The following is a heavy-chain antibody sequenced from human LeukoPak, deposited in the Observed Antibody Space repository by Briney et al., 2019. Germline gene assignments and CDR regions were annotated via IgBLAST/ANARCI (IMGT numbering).Heavy chain of an antibody. D-gene: IGHD4-23*01. CDR3: ARGDGGFEYFQH. CDR2: IYYSGST. CDR1: GGSISSYY. Sequence: SETLSLTCTVSGGSISSYYWSWIRQPPGKGLEWIGYIYYSGSTNYNPSLKSRVTISVDTSKNQFSLKLSSVTAADTAVYYCARGDGGFEYFQHWGQGTLVTASS. V-gene: IGHV4-59*01. J-gene: IGHJ1*01.